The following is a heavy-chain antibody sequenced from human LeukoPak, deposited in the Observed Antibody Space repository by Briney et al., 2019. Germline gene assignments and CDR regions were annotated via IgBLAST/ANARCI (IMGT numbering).Heavy chain of an antibody. J-gene: IGHJ4*02. V-gene: IGHV4-59*01. CDR2: IYYNGGT. Sequence: SETLSLTCTVSGGSINGYYWSWVRQPPGKGLECIGYIYYNGGTNYNPSLESRVTISVDSSKNQFSLKLTSVTAADTAVYYCARVVVAATPHYDYWGQGTLVTVSS. D-gene: IGHD2-15*01. CDR1: GGSINGYY. CDR3: ARVVVAATPHYDY.